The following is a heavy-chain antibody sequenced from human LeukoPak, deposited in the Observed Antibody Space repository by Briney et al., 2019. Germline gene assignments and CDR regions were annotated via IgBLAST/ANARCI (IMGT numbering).Heavy chain of an antibody. D-gene: IGHD5-24*01. CDR3: ASNSRDGYKGAFDI. CDR1: GYSISSGYY. V-gene: IGHV4-38-2*02. Sequence: SETLSLTCTVSGYSISSGYYWGWIRQPPGKGLEWIGSIYHSGSTYYNPSLKSRVTMSVDTSKNQFSLKLSSVTAADTAVYYCASNSRDGYKGAFDIWGQGTMVTVSS. J-gene: IGHJ3*02. CDR2: IYHSGST.